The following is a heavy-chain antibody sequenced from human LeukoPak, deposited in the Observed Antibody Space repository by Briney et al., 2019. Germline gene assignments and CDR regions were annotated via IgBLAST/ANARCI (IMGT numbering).Heavy chain of an antibody. J-gene: IGHJ4*02. Sequence: GGSLRLSCAASGFTFSSYSMSWVRQAPGKGLDWVSSISSSSSYIYYADSVKGRFTISRDNAKTSLYLQMNSLRAEDTAVYYCARDYGVGFDYWGQGTLVTVSS. D-gene: IGHD3-10*01. V-gene: IGHV3-21*01. CDR1: GFTFSSYS. CDR2: ISSSSSYI. CDR3: ARDYGVGFDY.